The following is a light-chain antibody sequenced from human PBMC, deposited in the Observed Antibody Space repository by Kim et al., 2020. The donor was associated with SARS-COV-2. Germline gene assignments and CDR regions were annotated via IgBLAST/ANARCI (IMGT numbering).Light chain of an antibody. J-gene: IGKJ4*01. CDR2: GAS. V-gene: IGKV3-15*01. Sequence: VPPGERATLSCRASQSLSSNVAWYQQNPGQAPRLLVYGASTRGTGIPVRFSGSGSETEFTLTISSLQSEDFAVYYCQQYNNWPLTFGGGTKVDIK. CDR1: QSLSSN. CDR3: QQYNNWPLT.